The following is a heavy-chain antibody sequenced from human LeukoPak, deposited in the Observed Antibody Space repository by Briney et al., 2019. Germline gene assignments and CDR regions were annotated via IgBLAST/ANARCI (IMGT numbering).Heavy chain of an antibody. CDR1: GYSFTTYW. J-gene: IGHJ4*02. V-gene: IGHV5-51*01. Sequence: GESLKISCKGSGYSFTTYWIGWVRQMPGKGLEWMGIIYPGDSDTIYSPSFQGQVTISADKSISTAYLQWSSLQASDTAIYYCARPNWGNTLDYWGQGTLVTVSS. CDR2: IYPGDSDT. CDR3: ARPNWGNTLDY. D-gene: IGHD7-27*01.